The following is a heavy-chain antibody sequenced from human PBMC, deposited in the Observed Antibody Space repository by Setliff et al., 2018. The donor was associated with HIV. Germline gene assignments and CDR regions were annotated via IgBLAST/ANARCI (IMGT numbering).Heavy chain of an antibody. D-gene: IGHD3-22*01. V-gene: IGHV3-11*04. Sequence: GGSLRLSCAASGFTFGDYYMSWIRQAPGKGLEWVADINGYGQISYYADFVQCRFTISSDNGNRSLSLQMNTLRAEDTAVYYCARGRHHESSGYYRGCFHSWGQGTLVTVSS. CDR1: GFTFGDYY. CDR3: ARGRHHESSGYYRGCFHS. CDR2: INGYGQIS. J-gene: IGHJ1*01.